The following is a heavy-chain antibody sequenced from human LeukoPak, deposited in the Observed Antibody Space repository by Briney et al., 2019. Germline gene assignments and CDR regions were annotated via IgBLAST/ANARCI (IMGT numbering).Heavy chain of an antibody. D-gene: IGHD3-10*01. CDR3: ARILTISYGSGSYYPGAFDI. CDR2: ISGSGGST. V-gene: IGHV3-23*01. CDR1: GFTFSSYA. J-gene: IGHJ3*02. Sequence: PGGSLRLSCAASGFTFSSYAMSWVRQAPGKGPEWVSVISGSGGSTYYADSVKGRFTISRDNSKNTLYVQMNSLRAEDTAEYYCARILTISYGSGSYYPGAFDIWGQGTMVTVSS.